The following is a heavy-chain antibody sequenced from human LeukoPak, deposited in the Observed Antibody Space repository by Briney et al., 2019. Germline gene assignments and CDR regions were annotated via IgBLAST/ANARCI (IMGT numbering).Heavy chain of an antibody. J-gene: IGHJ4*02. CDR2: ISGSGGST. CDR3: AKVHMVGSSWRKCYFDY. D-gene: IGHD6-13*01. Sequence: GSLRLSCAASGFTFSSHWMNWVRQAPGKGLEWVSAISGSGGSTYYADSVKGRFTISRDNSKNTLYLQMNSLRAEDTAVYYCAKVHMVGSSWRKCYFDYWGQGTLVTVSS. V-gene: IGHV3-23*01. CDR1: GFTFSSHW.